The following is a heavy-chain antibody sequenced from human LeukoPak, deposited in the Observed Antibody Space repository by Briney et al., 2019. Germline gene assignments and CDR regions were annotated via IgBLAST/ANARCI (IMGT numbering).Heavy chain of an antibody. CDR1: GFTVSSNY. V-gene: IGHV3-66*01. Sequence: GGSLRLSCAASGFTVSSNYMSWVRQAPGKGLEWVSVIYSGGSTYYADSVKGRFTISRDNSKNTLYLQMNSLRAEDTAVYYCARDLKGSGRYGGYYYGMDVWGQGTTVTVSS. J-gene: IGHJ6*02. CDR3: ARDLKGSGRYGGYYYGMDV. CDR2: IYSGGST. D-gene: IGHD6-19*01.